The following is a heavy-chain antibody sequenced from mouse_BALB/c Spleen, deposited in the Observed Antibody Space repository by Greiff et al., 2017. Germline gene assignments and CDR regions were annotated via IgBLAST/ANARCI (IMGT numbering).Heavy chain of an antibody. J-gene: IGHJ4*01. CDR3: ARSSTTVVATKAMDY. CDR1: GFSLSTSGMG. D-gene: IGHD1-1*01. Sequence: QVTLKESGPGILQPSQTLSLTCSFSGFSLSTSGMGVSWIRQPSGKGLEWLAHIYWDDDKRYNPSLKSRLTISKDTSSNQVFLKITSVDTADTATYYCARSSTTVVATKAMDYWGQGTSVTVSS. V-gene: IGHV8-12*01. CDR2: IYWDDDK.